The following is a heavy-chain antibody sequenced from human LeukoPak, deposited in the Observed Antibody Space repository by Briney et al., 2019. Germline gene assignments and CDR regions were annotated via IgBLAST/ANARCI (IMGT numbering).Heavy chain of an antibody. CDR1: GFTFSSQW. CDR3: AREGYWSTNWYKFGSLLRYFDL. J-gene: IGHJ2*01. CDR2: INSDGSRT. Sequence: DPGGSLRLSCAASGFTFSSQWMHWVRQAPGKGLVWVSRINSDGSRTNYADSVKGRFTISRDNAKNTLYLQMNSLRAEDTAVYYCAREGYWSTNWYKFGSLLRYFDLWGRGTLVTVSS. V-gene: IGHV3-74*01. D-gene: IGHD6-13*01.